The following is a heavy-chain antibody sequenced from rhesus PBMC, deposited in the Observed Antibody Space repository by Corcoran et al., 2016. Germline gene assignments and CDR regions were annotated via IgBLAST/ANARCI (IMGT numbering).Heavy chain of an antibody. J-gene: IGHJ6*01. V-gene: IGHV4-160*01. CDR2: IRSGGST. Sequence: QVQLQQWGEGLVKPSETLSLTCAVYGGSISSNYWSWIHQPPGKGLEWIGRIRSGGSTNYNPSCKSRVTISIDTSKNQFSLKLSSVTAADTAVFYCARGDSHYSGLDSWGQGVVVTVSS. CDR1: GGSISSNY. CDR3: ARGDSHYSGLDS. D-gene: IGHD4-23*01.